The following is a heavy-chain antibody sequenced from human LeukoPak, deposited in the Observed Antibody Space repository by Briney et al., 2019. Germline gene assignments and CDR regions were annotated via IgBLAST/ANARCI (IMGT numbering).Heavy chain of an antibody. D-gene: IGHD2-2*01. V-gene: IGHV3-74*01. CDR3: AREGLDCSSSSCQRATFDY. J-gene: IGHJ4*02. CDR2: IKGDGSST. Sequence: GGSLRLSCATSGFTFSNYWMHWLRQVPGKGLVWVSRIKGDGSSTRNADSVQGRFTISRDNAKNTLYLQMNSLRAEDTAVYYCAREGLDCSSSSCQRATFDYWGQGILVTVSS. CDR1: GFTFSNYW.